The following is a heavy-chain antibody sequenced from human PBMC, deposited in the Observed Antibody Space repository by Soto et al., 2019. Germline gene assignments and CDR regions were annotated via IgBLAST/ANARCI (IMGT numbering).Heavy chain of an antibody. Sequence: QLQLQESGPGLVKPSETLSLTCTVSGGSISSSSYYWGWIRQPPGKGLEWIGSIYYSGSTYYNPSLKSRVTISVDTSKNQFSLKLSSVTAADTAVYYCARSTRYYYDSSGYWGYWGQGTLVTVSS. CDR3: ARSTRYYYDSSGYWGY. D-gene: IGHD3-22*01. J-gene: IGHJ4*02. CDR2: IYYSGST. V-gene: IGHV4-39*01. CDR1: GGSISSSSYY.